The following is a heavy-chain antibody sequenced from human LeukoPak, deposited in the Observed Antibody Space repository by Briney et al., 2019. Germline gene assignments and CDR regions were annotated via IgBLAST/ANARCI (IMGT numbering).Heavy chain of an antibody. CDR2: IYSGGST. CDR1: GFTVSSNY. D-gene: IGHD3-16*01. CDR3: ARDISLYYFDY. Sequence: PGGSLRLSCAASGFTVSSNYMSWVRQAPGKGLEWVSVIYSGGSTYYADSVKGRFTISRDNSKNTLYLQMNSLRAEDTAVYYCARDISLYYFDYWGQGTLSPSPQ. V-gene: IGHV3-66*01. J-gene: IGHJ4*02.